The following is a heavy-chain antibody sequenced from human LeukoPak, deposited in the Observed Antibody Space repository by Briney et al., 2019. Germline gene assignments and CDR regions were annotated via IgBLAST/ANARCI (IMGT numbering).Heavy chain of an antibody. CDR2: IYTSGST. V-gene: IGHV4-61*02. D-gene: IGHD6-13*01. J-gene: IGHJ1*01. CDR1: GGSISSGSYY. Sequence: PSETLSLTCTVSGGSISSGSYYWSWIRQPAGKGLEWIGRIYTSGSTNYNPSLKSRVTISVDTSKNQFSLKLSSVTAADTAVYYCARVGSSWLEYFQHWGQGTLVTVSS. CDR3: ARVGSSWLEYFQH.